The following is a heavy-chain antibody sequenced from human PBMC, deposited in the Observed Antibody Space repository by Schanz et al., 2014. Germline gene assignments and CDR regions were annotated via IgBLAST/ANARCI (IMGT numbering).Heavy chain of an antibody. V-gene: IGHV3-23*04. D-gene: IGHD3-16*01. CDR2: MSGSGSTA. J-gene: IGHJ5*01. CDR3: AKDLYNYGIFDS. Sequence: EVQLVESGGGLVKPGGSLRLSCAASGFTFSNHALSWVRQAPGKGLEWVSGMSGSGSTAVYADSVKGRFTISRDNSRKTLYLQMNSLRADDTAVYYCAKDLYNYGIFDSWGQGTLVTVSS. CDR1: GFTFSNHA.